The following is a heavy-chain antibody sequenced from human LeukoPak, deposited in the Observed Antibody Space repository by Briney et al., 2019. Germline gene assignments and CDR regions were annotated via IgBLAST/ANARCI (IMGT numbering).Heavy chain of an antibody. CDR3: ARRIVAPTTDY. Sequence: GGSLRLSCAASGFTFSSYAMHWVRQAPGKGLEWVAVISYDGSNKYYADSVKGRFTISRDNSKNTLYLQMNSLRAEDTAVYYCARRIVAPTTDYWGQGTLVTVSS. V-gene: IGHV3-30-3*01. CDR1: GFTFSSYA. CDR2: ISYDGSNK. D-gene: IGHD5-12*01. J-gene: IGHJ4*02.